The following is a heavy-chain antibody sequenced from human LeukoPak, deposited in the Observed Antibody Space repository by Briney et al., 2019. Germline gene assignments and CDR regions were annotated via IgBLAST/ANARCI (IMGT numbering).Heavy chain of an antibody. V-gene: IGHV1-8*01. D-gene: IGHD3-3*01. CDR2: MNFNNGNT. Sequence: VASVKVSCKASGSTFTSYDVNWVRQATGQGLEWMGWMNFNNGNTGYAQRFQGRNIMTRNNSISTAYMELSSLRTEDMTVYYCARGDAGSGYYIDYWGQGTLVTVFS. CDR1: GSTFTSYD. J-gene: IGHJ4*02. CDR3: ARGDAGSGYYIDY.